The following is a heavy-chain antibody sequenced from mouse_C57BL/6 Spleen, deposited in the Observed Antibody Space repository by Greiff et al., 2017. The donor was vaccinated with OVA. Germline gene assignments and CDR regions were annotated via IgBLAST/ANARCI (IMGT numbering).Heavy chain of an antibody. J-gene: IGHJ2*01. D-gene: IGHD2-10*02. CDR3: ARSLVRRPGNYFDY. CDR1: GYTFTSYW. Sequence: VQLQQPGAELVKPGASVKISCKASGYTFTSYWITWVKQRPGQGLEWIGDIYPGSGSTNYNEKFKSKATLTVDTSSSTAYMQLSSLTSEDSAVYYCARSLVRRPGNYFDYWGQGTTLTVSS. CDR2: IYPGSGST. V-gene: IGHV1-55*01.